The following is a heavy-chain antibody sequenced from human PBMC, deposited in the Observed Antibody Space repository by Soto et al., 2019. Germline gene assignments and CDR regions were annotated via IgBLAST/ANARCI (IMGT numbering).Heavy chain of an antibody. V-gene: IGHV3-30-3*01. J-gene: IGHJ6*02. D-gene: IGHD2-15*01. CDR1: GFTFSSYA. Sequence: QVQLVESGGGVVQPGRSLRLSCAASGFTFSSYAMYWVRQAPGKGLEWVAVISYDGNIKHYADSVKGRFTISRDNSKNTLYLQMNSLRAEDTAVYYCARAGCDGGSCYTLVGLRYGMDVWGQGTTVTVSS. CDR3: ARAGCDGGSCYTLVGLRYGMDV. CDR2: ISYDGNIK.